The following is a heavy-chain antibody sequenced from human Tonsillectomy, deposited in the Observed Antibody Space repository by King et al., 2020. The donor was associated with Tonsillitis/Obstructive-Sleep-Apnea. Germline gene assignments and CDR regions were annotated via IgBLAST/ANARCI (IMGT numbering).Heavy chain of an antibody. D-gene: IGHD3-16*02. J-gene: IGHJ4*02. CDR1: GFTFSDYY. CDR3: ASGGSRYDYIWGSYRSKFDY. V-gene: IGHV3-11*05. CDR2: ISSSSSYT. Sequence: VQLVESGGGLVKPGGSLRLSCAASGFTFSDYYMSWIRQAPGKGLEWVSYISSSSSYTNYADSVKGGVTSSRDKAKNSLYMQMNSLRAEDTAGYYCASGGSRYDYIWGSYRSKFDYWGQGTLVTVSS.